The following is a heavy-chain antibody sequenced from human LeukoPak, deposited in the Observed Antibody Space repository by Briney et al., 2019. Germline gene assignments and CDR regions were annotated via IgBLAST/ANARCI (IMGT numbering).Heavy chain of an antibody. Sequence: SETXSLACXXSXASISTCYWGWIRQPPEKRPEWIGHISYSGGTNYNPSLKSRVTISMDTSKNQFSLNLSSVTAADTAVYYCARVPDTSGYFYYFDYWGRGTLVTVSS. D-gene: IGHD3-22*01. CDR1: XASISTCY. J-gene: IGHJ4*02. CDR3: ARVPDTSGYFYYFDY. V-gene: IGHV4-59*01. CDR2: ISYSGGT.